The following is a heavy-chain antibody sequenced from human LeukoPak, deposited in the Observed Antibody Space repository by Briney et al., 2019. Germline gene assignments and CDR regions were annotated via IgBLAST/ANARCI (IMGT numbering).Heavy chain of an antibody. CDR2: INHSGST. D-gene: IGHD3-9*01. Sequence: SETLSLTCAVYGGSFSGYYWSRIRQPPGKGLEWIGEINHSGSTNYNPSLKSRVTISVDTSKNQFSLKLSSVTAADTAVYYCARAGLRYFDWLLYFSSWGQGTLVTVSP. CDR1: GGSFSGYY. V-gene: IGHV4-34*01. J-gene: IGHJ4*02. CDR3: ARAGLRYFDWLLYFSS.